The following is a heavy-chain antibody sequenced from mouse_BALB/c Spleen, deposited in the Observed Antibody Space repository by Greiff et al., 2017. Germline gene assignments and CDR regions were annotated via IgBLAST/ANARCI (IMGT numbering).Heavy chain of an antibody. V-gene: IGHV1S56*01. Sequence: VQLQQSGPELVKPGASVRISCKASGYTFTSYYIHWVKQRPGQGLEWIGWIYPGNVNTKYNEKFKGKATLTADKSSSTAYMQLSSLTSEDSAVYFCARSTGLRYFDVWGVGTTVTVSS. CDR2: IYPGNVNT. D-gene: IGHD3-1*01. CDR3: ARSTGLRYFDV. CDR1: GYTFTSYY. J-gene: IGHJ1*01.